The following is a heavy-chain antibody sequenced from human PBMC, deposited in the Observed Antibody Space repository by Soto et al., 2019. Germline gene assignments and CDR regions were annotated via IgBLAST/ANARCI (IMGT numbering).Heavy chain of an antibody. J-gene: IGHJ4*02. Sequence: TSETLSLTCTVSGGSISSYYWSWIRQPPGKGLEWIGYIYYSGSTNYNPSLKSRVTISVDTSKNQFSLKLSSVTAADTAVYYCARDRDYGDYVFDYWGQGSLVIVSS. CDR1: GGSISSYY. V-gene: IGHV4-59*01. CDR2: IYYSGST. CDR3: ARDRDYGDYVFDY. D-gene: IGHD4-17*01.